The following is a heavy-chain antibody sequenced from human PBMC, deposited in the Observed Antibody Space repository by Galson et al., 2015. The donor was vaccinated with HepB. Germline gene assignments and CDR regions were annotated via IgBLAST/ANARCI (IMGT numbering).Heavy chain of an antibody. CDR3: AKDVSIAARYFDY. D-gene: IGHD6-6*01. CDR2: ISYDGGNK. J-gene: IGHJ4*02. CDR1: GFNFNNYG. Sequence: SLRLSCAVSGFNFNNYGMHWVRQAPGKGLEWVAVISYDGGNKYHADPVKGRFIISRDNSKNTLYLQMTNLRAEDTAVYYCAKDVSIAARYFDYWGQGTLVTVSS. V-gene: IGHV3-30*18.